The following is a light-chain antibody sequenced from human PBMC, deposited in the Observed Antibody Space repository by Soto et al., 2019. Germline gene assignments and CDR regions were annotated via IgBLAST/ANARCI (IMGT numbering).Light chain of an antibody. CDR2: EVT. CDR1: SSDVGGYNF. CDR3: TSYTSSSTVV. V-gene: IGLV2-14*01. Sequence: QSALTQPASVSASPGQSITISCTGTSSDVGGYNFVSWYQQHPGKAPKLMIYEVTDRPSGVSNRFSGSKSGNTASLTISGLNAEDEADYFCTSYTSSSTVVFGGGTKVTVL. J-gene: IGLJ2*01.